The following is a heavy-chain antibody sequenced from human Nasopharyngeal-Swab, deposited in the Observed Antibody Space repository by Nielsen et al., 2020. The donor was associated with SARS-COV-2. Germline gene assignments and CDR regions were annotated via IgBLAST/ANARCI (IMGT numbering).Heavy chain of an antibody. D-gene: IGHD6-13*01. CDR1: GFTFSSYS. CDR3: ARLGWIAAAGTGKSD. V-gene: IGHV3-21*01. CDR2: ISSSSSYI. J-gene: IGHJ4*02. Sequence: GESLKISCAASGFTFSSYSMNWVRQAPRKGLEWVSSISSSSSYIYYADSVKGRFTISRDNAKNSLYLQMNSLRAEDTAVYYCARLGWIAAAGTGKSDWGQGTLVTVSS.